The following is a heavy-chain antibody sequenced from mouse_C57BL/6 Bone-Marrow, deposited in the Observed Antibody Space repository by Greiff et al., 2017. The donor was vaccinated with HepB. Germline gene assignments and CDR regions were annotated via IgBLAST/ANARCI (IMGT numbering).Heavy chain of an antibody. J-gene: IGHJ2*01. CDR3: ARSYYGSKDY. Sequence: QVQLQQPGAELVRPGTSVKLSCKASGYTFTSYWMHWVKQRPGQGLEWIGVIDPSDSYTNYNQKFKGKATLTVDTSSCTAYMQLSSLTSEDSAVYYCARSYYGSKDYWGQGTTLTVSS. V-gene: IGHV1-59*01. CDR1: GYTFTSYW. CDR2: IDPSDSYT. D-gene: IGHD1-1*01.